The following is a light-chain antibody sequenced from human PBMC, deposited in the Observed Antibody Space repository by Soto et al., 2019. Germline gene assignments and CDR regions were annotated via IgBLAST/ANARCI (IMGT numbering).Light chain of an antibody. J-gene: IGLJ1*01. CDR2: NNN. CDR3: AAWDDSLNGYV. V-gene: IGLV1-44*01. CDR1: SYKIGKNA. Sequence: QSVLTKPPSASGTPGEGVTISCSGGSYKIGKNAVNWYQQLPGTAPKLLIYNNNQRPSGVPDRFSGSKSGTSASLAISGLQSEDEADYYCAAWDDSLNGYVFGTGTKVTVL.